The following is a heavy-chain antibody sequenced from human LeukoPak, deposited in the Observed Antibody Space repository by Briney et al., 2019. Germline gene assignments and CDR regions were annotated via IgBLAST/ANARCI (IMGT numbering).Heavy chain of an antibody. CDR1: GGSVSSGSYY. J-gene: IGHJ4*02. Sequence: SETLSLTCTVSGGSVSSGSYYWSWIRQPPGKGLEWIGYIYYRGATNSNPSLKSRVTISVDKSKNQFSLKLSSVTAADTAVYHCARATGGWLQFRVPITFWGQGTLVTVSS. D-gene: IGHD5-24*01. CDR3: ARATGGWLQFRVPITF. V-gene: IGHV4-61*01. CDR2: IYYRGAT.